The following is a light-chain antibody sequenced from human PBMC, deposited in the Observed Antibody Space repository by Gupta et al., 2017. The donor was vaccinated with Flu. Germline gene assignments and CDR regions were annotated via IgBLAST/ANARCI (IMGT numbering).Light chain of an antibody. CDR2: GAS. J-gene: IGKJ5*01. CDR1: QSVSSTY. CDR3: HPDSSSRA. V-gene: IGKV3-20*01. Sequence: EIVLTQSPGTLSLSPGERATLSCRASQSVSSTYLAWYQQKPDQAPRLLIYGASSRATGIPDRFSGSGSGTDFTLTSSRREHEDFAVYYWHPDSSSRAFGQGTLLDIK.